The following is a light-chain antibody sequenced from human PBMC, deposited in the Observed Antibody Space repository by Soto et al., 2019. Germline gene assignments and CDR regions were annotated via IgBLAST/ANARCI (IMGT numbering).Light chain of an antibody. CDR1: STDVGYYNY. V-gene: IGLV2-14*01. Sequence: QSALTQPASVSGSPGQSITISCTGTSTDVGYYNYVSWFQQHPGKAPKLVISEVTNRPSRISNPFSGSKSGNTESLTISGLQAEDEAHYYCSSYTTRSTHVLGTGTKVTVL. CDR2: EVT. J-gene: IGLJ1*01. CDR3: SSYTTRSTHV.